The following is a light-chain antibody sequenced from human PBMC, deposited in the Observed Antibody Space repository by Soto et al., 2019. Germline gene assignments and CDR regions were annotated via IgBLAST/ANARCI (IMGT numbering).Light chain of an antibody. J-gene: IGKJ4*01. Sequence: EIVMTQSPATLSVSPGERATLSCRASQSVSGNLAWYQQKPGQAPRLLIYGASTSATGIPTRFRGSGSGTEFTLTISSLQSEDFAVYYCQQYNNWPPLTFGGGTKVEIK. CDR3: QQYNNWPPLT. CDR1: QSVSGN. V-gene: IGKV3-15*01. CDR2: GAS.